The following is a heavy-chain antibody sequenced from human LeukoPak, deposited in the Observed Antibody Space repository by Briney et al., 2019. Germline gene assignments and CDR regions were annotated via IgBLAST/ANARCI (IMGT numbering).Heavy chain of an antibody. V-gene: IGHV1-18*01. Sequence: GASVQVSCKASGYTFTSYGIRWVRQAPGQGLEWMGWISAYNGNTNYAQKLQGTVTMTTDTSASTADMELGSLRSGGTSVYYWSRGGDYVFWSVYYSKLDCCGQGTLVTVSS. CDR2: ISAYNGNT. J-gene: IGHJ4*02. CDR3: SRGGDYVFWSVYYSKLDC. CDR1: GYTFTSYG. D-gene: IGHD3-3*01.